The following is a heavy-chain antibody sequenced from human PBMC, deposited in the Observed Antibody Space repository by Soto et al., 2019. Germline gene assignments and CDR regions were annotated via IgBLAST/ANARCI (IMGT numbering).Heavy chain of an antibody. V-gene: IGHV1-2*02. CDR2: INPNSGGT. J-gene: IGHJ6*02. CDR3: ARDGRGEIVMVVAAIRKHYYGLDV. D-gene: IGHD2-15*01. CDR1: GYTFTGYH. Sequence: ASVKVSCKASGYTFTGYHMHWVRQAPGQGLEWMGWINPNSGGTNYAQKFQGRVTMIRDTSTSTVYMELSSLRSEDTAVYYCARDGRGEIVMVVAAIRKHYYGLDVWGQGTTVTVS.